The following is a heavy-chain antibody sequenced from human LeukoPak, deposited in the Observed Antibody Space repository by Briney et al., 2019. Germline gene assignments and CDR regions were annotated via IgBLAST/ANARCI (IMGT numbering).Heavy chain of an antibody. CDR3: ARDRDRGYAFDY. CDR2: IWYDGSNK. Sequence: GGSLRLSCAASGFTFSSYGMHWVRQAPGKGLEWVAVIWYDGSNKYYADSVEGRFTISRDNSKNTLYLQMNSLRAEDTAVYYCARDRDRGYAFDYWGQGTLVTVSS. CDR1: GFTFSSYG. D-gene: IGHD5-12*01. V-gene: IGHV3-33*01. J-gene: IGHJ4*02.